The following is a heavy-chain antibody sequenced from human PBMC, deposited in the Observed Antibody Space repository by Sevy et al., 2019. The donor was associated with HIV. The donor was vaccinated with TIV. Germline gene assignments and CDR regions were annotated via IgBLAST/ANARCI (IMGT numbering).Heavy chain of an antibody. CDR1: GGSISTYY. V-gene: IGHV4-59*01. D-gene: IGHD2-8*01. J-gene: IGHJ2*01. Sequence: SETLSLTCTVSGGSISTYYWSWIRQPPGKGLEWIGYFYYSGSTDYNPSLKSRVTISTDRSQNQFTLKLNSLTTADTAVYYSARGGTRGWYFDLWGRGTLVTVSS. CDR3: ARGGTRGWYFDL. CDR2: FYYSGST.